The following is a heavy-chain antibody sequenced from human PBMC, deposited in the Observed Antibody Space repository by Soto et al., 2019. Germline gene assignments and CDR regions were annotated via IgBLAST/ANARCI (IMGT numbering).Heavy chain of an antibody. CDR2: IKPDGSEK. Sequence: EVQLVESGGGLVQPGGSLTLSCAASGFTFRSSWMTWVRLAPGKGLDWVANIKPDGSEKYYVDSVKGRFTISRDNARNSLYLQMNSLRAEGTAVYYCARSNRGAFDIWGQGTMVTVSS. CDR3: ARSNRGAFDI. V-gene: IGHV3-7*01. D-gene: IGHD4-4*01. J-gene: IGHJ3*02. CDR1: GFTFRSSW.